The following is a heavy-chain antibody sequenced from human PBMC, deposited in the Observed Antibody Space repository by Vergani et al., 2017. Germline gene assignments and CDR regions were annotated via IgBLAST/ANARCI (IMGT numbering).Heavy chain of an antibody. J-gene: IGHJ6*03. CDR3: ARQRVGATIGSYFYYMDV. V-gene: IGHV1-2*02. Sequence: QVQLVQSGAEVKKPGASVKVSCKASGYTFTAYYMHWVRQAPGQGLEWMGWINPNSGGTNYAQKFQGRVTMSRDTSISTAYMELSRLRSDDTAVYYCARQRVGATIGSYFYYMDVWGKGTTVTVSS. CDR1: GYTFTAYY. CDR2: INPNSGGT. D-gene: IGHD1-26*01.